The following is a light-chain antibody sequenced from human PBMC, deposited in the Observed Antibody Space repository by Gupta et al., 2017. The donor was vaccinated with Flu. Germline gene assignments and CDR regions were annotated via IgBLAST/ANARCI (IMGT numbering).Light chain of an antibody. CDR1: QSVGRQ. V-gene: IGKV3-11*01. Sequence: PATLSLSSGERATLSCRASQSVGRQLAWYQHKPGRAPSLLIYDASNRAPGIPGRVSGSGSGTNFNLTISSLEPEDFAIYFCQQRSAWPLTFVGGTKLEVK. CDR2: DAS. J-gene: IGKJ4*01. CDR3: QQRSAWPLT.